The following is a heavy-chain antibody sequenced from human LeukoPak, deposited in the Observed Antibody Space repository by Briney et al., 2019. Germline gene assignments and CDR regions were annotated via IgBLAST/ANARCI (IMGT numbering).Heavy chain of an antibody. V-gene: IGHV4-39*01. J-gene: IGHJ4*02. CDR1: GGSISSSSYY. D-gene: IGHD6-13*01. CDR3: ATIVAAAARGFFDY. CDR2: IYYSGNT. Sequence: SETLSLTCTVSGGSISSSSYYWGWIRQPPGQGLEYIGSIYYSGNTYYNPSLKSRVTMAVDTSKNQFSLKLSSVTAADTAVYYCATIVAAAARGFFDYWVQGTLVTVSS.